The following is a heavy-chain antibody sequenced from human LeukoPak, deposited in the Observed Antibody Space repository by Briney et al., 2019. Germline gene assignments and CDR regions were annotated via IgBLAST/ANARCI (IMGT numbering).Heavy chain of an antibody. D-gene: IGHD3-10*02. CDR3: ARVLPVPYLLDS. CDR1: GHSTTRGYY. Sequence: SETLSLTCDISGHSTTRGYYWAWFRQSPGKGPEWIATFFQSEKSFYNASLESRVIMSLDTSKSQFSLNLTSVTATDTAVYYCARVLPVPYLLDSWGQGTHVTVSS. J-gene: IGHJ4*02. V-gene: IGHV4-38-2*01. CDR2: FFQSEKS.